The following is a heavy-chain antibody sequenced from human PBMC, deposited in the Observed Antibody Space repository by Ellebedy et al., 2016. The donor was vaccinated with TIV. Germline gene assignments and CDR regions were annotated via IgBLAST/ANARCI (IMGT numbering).Heavy chain of an antibody. D-gene: IGHD1-1*01. CDR1: GFTFSSYG. Sequence: GESLKISXAASGFTFSSYGMHWVRQAPGKGLEWVAVISYDGSNKYYADSVKGRFTISRDNSKNTLYLQMNSLRAEDTAVYYCARDLNWNPRDWGQGTLVTASS. V-gene: IGHV3-30*03. CDR2: ISYDGSNK. J-gene: IGHJ4*02. CDR3: ARDLNWNPRD.